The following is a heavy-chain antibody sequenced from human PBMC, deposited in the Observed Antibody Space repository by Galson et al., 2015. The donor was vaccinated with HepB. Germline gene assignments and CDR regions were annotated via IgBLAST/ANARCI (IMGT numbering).Heavy chain of an antibody. CDR1: GGTFSSYT. J-gene: IGHJ4*02. Sequence: SVKVSCKASGGTFSSYTISWVRQAPGQGLEWMGRIIPILGIANYAQKFQGRVTITADKSTSTAYMELSSLRSEDTAVYYCARVYEGSSYYYFDYWGQGTLVTVSS. V-gene: IGHV1-69*02. CDR2: IIPILGIA. CDR3: ARVYEGSSYYYFDY. D-gene: IGHD6-13*01.